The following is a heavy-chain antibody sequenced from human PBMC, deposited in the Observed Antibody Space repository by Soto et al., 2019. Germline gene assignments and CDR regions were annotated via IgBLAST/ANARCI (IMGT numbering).Heavy chain of an antibody. D-gene: IGHD1-1*01. CDR2: INGGNGNT. J-gene: IGHJ6*02. CDR1: GYSFSTHS. Sequence: SASVKVSCKASGYSFSTHSMHWVRQAPGQGLEWMGWINGGNGNTKYSQKFRDRVTITRDASASTGYMELSSLRSEDTAVYYCARGKGMEENYDYYGMDVWGQGTTVTVSS. CDR3: ARGKGMEENYDYYGMDV. V-gene: IGHV1-3*01.